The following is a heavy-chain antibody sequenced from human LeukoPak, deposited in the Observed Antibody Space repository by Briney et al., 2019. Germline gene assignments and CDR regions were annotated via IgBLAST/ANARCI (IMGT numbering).Heavy chain of an antibody. CDR1: GFTFSAYS. J-gene: IGHJ5*02. D-gene: IGHD2-2*01. Sequence: PGGSLRLSCAASGFTFSAYSMSWVRQAPGKGLEWVSSISANSDYIFYPDSMKGRFTISRDNAQKSLYLQMDSLRAEDTAVYCCASDLPAATTWGQGTLVTVSS. CDR3: ASDLPAATT. CDR2: ISANSDYI. V-gene: IGHV3-21*01.